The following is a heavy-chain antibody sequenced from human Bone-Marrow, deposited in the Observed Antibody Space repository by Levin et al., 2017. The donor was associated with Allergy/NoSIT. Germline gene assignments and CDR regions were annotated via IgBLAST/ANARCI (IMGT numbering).Heavy chain of an antibody. CDR3: TRTSNSGGY. Sequence: PSETLSLTCTVSGASITSHWWSWIRQPPGKGLEWLGCVHYSGNTLYNPSLTSRVTISVETSKKEFSLRLTSVTAADTAMYYCTRTSNSGGYWGQGTLVTVSS. D-gene: IGHD4-11*01. CDR1: GASITSHW. CDR2: VHYSGNT. J-gene: IGHJ4*02. V-gene: IGHV4-59*08.